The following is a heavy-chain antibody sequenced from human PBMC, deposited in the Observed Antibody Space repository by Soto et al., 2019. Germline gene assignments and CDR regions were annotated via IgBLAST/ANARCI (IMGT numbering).Heavy chain of an antibody. Sequence: QLQLQESGPGLVKPSETLSLTCTVSGGSISSSDFYWGWLRQPPGKGLDFIGSMYYSGTTYYNPSLKNRITISVDTSKDQFSLKLISVTAADTAVYYCAVVDSTGNWFYTWGQGALVTVSS. CDR2: MYYSGTT. J-gene: IGHJ5*02. V-gene: IGHV4-39*01. CDR3: AVVDSTGNWFYT. D-gene: IGHD3-22*01. CDR1: GGSISSSDFY.